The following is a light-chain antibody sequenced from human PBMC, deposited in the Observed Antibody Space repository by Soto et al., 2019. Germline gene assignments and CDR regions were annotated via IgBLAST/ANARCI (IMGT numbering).Light chain of an antibody. CDR1: QSVSSSY. CDR2: GAS. J-gene: IGKJ2*01. V-gene: IGKV3-20*01. CDR3: QQYGSSPPYT. Sequence: EIVLTQSPGTLSLSPGERATLSCRASQSVSSSYLAWYQQKPGQAPRLLIYGASSRATGIPDRFSGGGSGTDFTLTISRLEPDDVAVYYCQQYGSSPPYTFGQGTKLEIK.